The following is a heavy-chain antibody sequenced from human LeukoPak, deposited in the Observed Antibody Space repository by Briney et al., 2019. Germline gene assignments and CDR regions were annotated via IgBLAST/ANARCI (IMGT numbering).Heavy chain of an antibody. Sequence: GGSLRLSCAASGFTFSSYDMHWVRQATGKGLEWVSAIGTAGDTYYPGSVKGRFTISRENAKNSLYLQMNSLRAGGTAVYYCAKNQANYYDSSGYPRDDYWGQGTLVTVSS. CDR3: AKNQANYYDSSGYPRDDY. V-gene: IGHV3-13*01. D-gene: IGHD3-22*01. CDR2: IGTAGDT. CDR1: GFTFSSYD. J-gene: IGHJ4*02.